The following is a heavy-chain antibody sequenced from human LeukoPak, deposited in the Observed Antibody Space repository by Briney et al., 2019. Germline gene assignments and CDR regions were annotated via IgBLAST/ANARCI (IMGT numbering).Heavy chain of an antibody. CDR1: GYTSTSYG. J-gene: IGHJ3*02. CDR2: ISAYNGNT. V-gene: IGHV1-18*01. D-gene: IGHD2-8*01. CDR3: ASGNCTNGVCSKVPDAFDI. Sequence: GAPVKVSCKASGYTSTSYGISWVRQAPGQGLEWMGWISAYNGNTNYAQKLQGRVTMTTDTSTSTAYMELRSLRSDDTAVYYCASGNCTNGVCSKVPDAFDIWGQGTMVTVSS.